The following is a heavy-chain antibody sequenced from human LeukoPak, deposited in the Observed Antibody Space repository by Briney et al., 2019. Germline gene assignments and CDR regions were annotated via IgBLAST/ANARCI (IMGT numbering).Heavy chain of an antibody. Sequence: QTLSLTCTFSGFSLSTSGVGVGWLRQPPGKALELLALIYWDDDKRYSPSLKSRLTTTKDTSKNQVVLTMTNMDPVDTATYYCAHRKSIVGDSYFDYWGQGTLVTVSS. CDR1: GFSLSTSGVG. V-gene: IGHV2-5*02. CDR3: AHRKSIVGDSYFDY. J-gene: IGHJ4*02. D-gene: IGHD1-26*01. CDR2: IYWDDDK.